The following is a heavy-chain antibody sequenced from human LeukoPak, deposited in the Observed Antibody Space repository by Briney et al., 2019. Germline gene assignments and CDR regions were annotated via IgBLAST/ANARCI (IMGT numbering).Heavy chain of an antibody. Sequence: SETLSLTCAVYGGSFSGYYWSWIRQPPGKGLEWIGEINHSGSTNYNPSLKSRVTISVDTSKNQFSPKLSSVTAADTAVYYCARGRLDYDFWSGYYTGNRIYFDYWGQGTLVTVSS. V-gene: IGHV4-34*01. D-gene: IGHD3-3*01. J-gene: IGHJ4*02. CDR2: INHSGST. CDR1: GGSFSGYY. CDR3: ARGRLDYDFWSGYYTGNRIYFDY.